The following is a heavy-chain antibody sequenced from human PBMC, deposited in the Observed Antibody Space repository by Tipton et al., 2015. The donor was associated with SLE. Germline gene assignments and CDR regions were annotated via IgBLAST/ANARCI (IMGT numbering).Heavy chain of an antibody. Sequence: SLRLSCAASEFTFANYAMSWVRQAPGKGLEWVSAISGSGGSTYYADSVKGRFTISRDNSKNTLYLQMNSLRAEVTAVYYCAKSSGDYVGQFDYWGQGTLVTVSS. CDR1: EFTFANYA. V-gene: IGHV3-23*01. CDR3: AKSSGDYVGQFDY. J-gene: IGHJ4*02. CDR2: ISGSGGST. D-gene: IGHD4-17*01.